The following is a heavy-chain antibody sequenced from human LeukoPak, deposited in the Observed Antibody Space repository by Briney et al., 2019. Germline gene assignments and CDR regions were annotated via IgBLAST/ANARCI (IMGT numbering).Heavy chain of an antibody. D-gene: IGHD3-22*01. CDR1: GGSFSGYY. V-gene: IGHV4-34*01. CDR3: ARVLGYYDSSGYFNY. J-gene: IGHJ4*02. Sequence: SETLSLTCAVYGGSFSGYYWSWLRQPPGKGLEWIGEINHSGSTNYNPSLKSRVTISVDTSKNQFSLKLSSVTAADTAVYYCARVLGYYDSSGYFNYWGQGTLVTVSS. CDR2: INHSGST.